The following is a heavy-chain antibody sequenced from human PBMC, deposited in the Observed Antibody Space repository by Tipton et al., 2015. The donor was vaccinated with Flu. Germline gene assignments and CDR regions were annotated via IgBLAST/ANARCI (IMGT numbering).Heavy chain of an antibody. V-gene: IGHV4-39*07. CDR1: GGSISSSSYY. D-gene: IGHD6-19*01. CDR2: IYYSGST. J-gene: IGHJ3*02. CDR3: ASSYSSGWYGSGAFDI. Sequence: TLSLTCTVSGGSISSSSYYWGWIRQPPGKGLEWIGSIYYSGSTYYNPSLKSRVTISVDTSKNQFFLKLSSVTAADTAVYYCASSYSSGWYGSGAFDIWGQGTMVTVSS.